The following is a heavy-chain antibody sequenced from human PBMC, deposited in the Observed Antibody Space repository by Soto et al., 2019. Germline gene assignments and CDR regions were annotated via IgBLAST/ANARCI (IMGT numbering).Heavy chain of an antibody. Sequence: QVQLVQSGAEVKKPGSSVKVSCKASGGTFSSYAISWVRQAPGQGLEWMGGIIPIFGTANYAQKFQGRVTITADESTSPAYMAMSSLRSEDTAVYYCVDSSGHRGAFDIWGKGKMVTVSS. CDR1: GGTFSSYA. J-gene: IGHJ3*02. V-gene: IGHV1-69*01. D-gene: IGHD3-22*01. CDR2: IIPIFGTA. CDR3: VDSSGHRGAFDI.